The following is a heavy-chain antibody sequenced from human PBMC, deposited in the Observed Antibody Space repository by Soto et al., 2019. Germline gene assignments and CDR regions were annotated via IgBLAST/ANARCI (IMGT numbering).Heavy chain of an antibody. D-gene: IGHD3-22*01. CDR1: GFTFRSYA. Sequence: QVQLVESGGGVVQPGRSLRLSCEASGFTFRSYAMHWVRQAPGKGLEWVALISYDGSNKYYADSVKGRFTISRDNSKNTLYLQMNSLRAEDTAVYYCAKSTPGGTRITMIVVVGYFDYWGQGTLVTVSS. CDR3: AKSTPGGTRITMIVVVGYFDY. CDR2: ISYDGSNK. V-gene: IGHV3-30-3*02. J-gene: IGHJ4*02.